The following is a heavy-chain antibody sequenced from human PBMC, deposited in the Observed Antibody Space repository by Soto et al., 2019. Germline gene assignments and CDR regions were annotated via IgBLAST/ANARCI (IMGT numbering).Heavy chain of an antibody. J-gene: IGHJ4*02. Sequence: SETLSLTCTVSGGSISSYYWSWIRQPPGKGLEWIGYIYYSGSTNYNPSLKSRVTISVDTSKNQFSLKLSSVTAADAAVYYCARVDSSGWLDYWGQGILVTVSS. CDR1: GGSISSYY. CDR2: IYYSGST. D-gene: IGHD6-19*01. CDR3: ARVDSSGWLDY. V-gene: IGHV4-59*01.